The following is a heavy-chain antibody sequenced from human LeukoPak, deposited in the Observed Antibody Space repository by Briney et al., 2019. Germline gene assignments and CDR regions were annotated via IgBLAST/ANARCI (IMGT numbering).Heavy chain of an antibody. CDR3: ARAPELLWFGEGYMDV. V-gene: IGHV1-8*01. D-gene: IGHD3-10*01. CDR1: VYTFTSYD. J-gene: IGHJ6*03. Sequence: ASVKVSCKASVYTFTSYDINWVRQATGQGLEWMGWMNPNSGNTGYAQKFQGRVTMTRNTSISTAYMELSSLRSEDTAVYYWARAPELLWFGEGYMDVWGKGTTVPISS. CDR2: MNPNSGNT.